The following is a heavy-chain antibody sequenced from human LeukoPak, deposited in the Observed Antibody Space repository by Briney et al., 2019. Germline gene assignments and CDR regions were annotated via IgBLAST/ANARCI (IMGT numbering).Heavy chain of an antibody. CDR2: INHNGNVN. CDR3: ARGGGLDV. Sequence: GGSLRLSCAASGFTFSSYAMSWVRQAPGKGLEWVASINHNGNVNYYVDSVKGRFTISRDNAKNSLYLQMSNLRAEDTAVYFCARGGGLDVRGQGATVTVSS. CDR1: GFTFSSYA. D-gene: IGHD3-16*01. J-gene: IGHJ6*02. V-gene: IGHV3-7*03.